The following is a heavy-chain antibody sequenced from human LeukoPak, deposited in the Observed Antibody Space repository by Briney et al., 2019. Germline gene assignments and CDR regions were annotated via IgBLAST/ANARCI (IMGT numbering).Heavy chain of an antibody. CDR1: GYTFTRYY. Sequence: SVKVSCKASGYTFTRYYMHWVRQAPGQGLEWMGGIIPIFATADYAQKFQGRVTITADESTSTAYMELSSLRSEDTAVYYCAVGVRGSGSYQIWGHAFDIWGQGTMVTVSS. V-gene: IGHV1-69*13. CDR3: AVGVRGSGSYQIWGHAFDI. D-gene: IGHD3-10*01. CDR2: IIPIFATA. J-gene: IGHJ3*02.